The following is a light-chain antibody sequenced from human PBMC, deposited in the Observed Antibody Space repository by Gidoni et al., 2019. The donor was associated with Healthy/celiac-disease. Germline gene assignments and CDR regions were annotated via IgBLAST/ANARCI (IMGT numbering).Light chain of an antibody. CDR3: QQYYSTLWT. CDR1: QGISTS. V-gene: IGKV1-NL1*01. Sequence: ENQMTQTPSALSASVGDRVTITCRASQGISTSLAWYQQKPGKAPKLLLYAASRLESGVPSRFSGSGSGTDYTLTISSLQPEDFATYYCQQYYSTLWTFGQGTKVEIK. J-gene: IGKJ1*01. CDR2: AAS.